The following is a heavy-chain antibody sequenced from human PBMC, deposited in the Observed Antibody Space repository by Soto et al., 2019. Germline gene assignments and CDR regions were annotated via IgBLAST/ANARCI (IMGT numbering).Heavy chain of an antibody. D-gene: IGHD4-17*01. CDR1: GFTFNDYW. CDR3: ARGIYHKYGQDY. Sequence: EVQLVESGGGLVQTGGSLRLSCAASGFTFNDYWVHWVRQAPGKGLVWVSRINGDGTTTNYADSVKGRFTISRDNAQNTLYLQLNSLRDDETAVYYCARGIYHKYGQDYWGQGTLVTVSS. V-gene: IGHV3-74*01. J-gene: IGHJ4*02. CDR2: INGDGTTT.